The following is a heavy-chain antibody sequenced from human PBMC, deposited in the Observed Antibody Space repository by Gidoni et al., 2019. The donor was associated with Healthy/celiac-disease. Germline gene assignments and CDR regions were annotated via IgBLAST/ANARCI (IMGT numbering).Heavy chain of an antibody. J-gene: IGHJ6*02. D-gene: IGHD5-12*01. Sequence: EVQLVESGGGLVQPGRSLRLSCAASGFTFDDYAMDWVRQAPGTGLGWVSGISWNSGSIGYADSGKGRFTISRDNAKNSLYLQMNSLRAEDTALYYCAKDISGYDVYYYYGMDVWGQGTTVTVSS. CDR3: AKDISGYDVYYYYGMDV. V-gene: IGHV3-9*01. CDR2: ISWNSGSI. CDR1: GFTFDDYA.